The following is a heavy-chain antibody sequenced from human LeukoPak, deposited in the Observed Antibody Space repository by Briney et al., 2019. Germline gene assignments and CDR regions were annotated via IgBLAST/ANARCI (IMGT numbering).Heavy chain of an antibody. D-gene: IGHD4-23*01. J-gene: IGHJ4*02. CDR3: ARATVATDHDY. V-gene: IGHV4-59*01. CDR1: GGSISSYY. CDR2: IYYSGST. Sequence: SETLSLTCTVSGGSISSYYWSWIRQPPGKGLEWIGYIYYSGSTNYNPSLKSRVTISVDTSKNQFSLKLSSVTAADTAVYYCARATVATDHDYWGEGTLVTVSS.